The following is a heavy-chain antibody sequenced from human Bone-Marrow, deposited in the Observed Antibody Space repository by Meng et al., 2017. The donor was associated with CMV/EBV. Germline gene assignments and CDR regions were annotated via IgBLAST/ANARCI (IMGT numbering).Heavy chain of an antibody. J-gene: IGHJ3*02. CDR2: INPNSGGT. D-gene: IGHD2-2*01. CDR3: ARVKGYCSSTSCYGSAFDI. Sequence: ASVKVSCKASGYTFTGYYMHWVRQAPGQGLEWMGWINPNSGGTNYAQKFQGRVTMTRDTSISTAYMELSRLRSDDTAVYYCARVKGYCSSTSCYGSAFDIWGQGTRVTVSS. V-gene: IGHV1-2*02. CDR1: GYTFTGYY.